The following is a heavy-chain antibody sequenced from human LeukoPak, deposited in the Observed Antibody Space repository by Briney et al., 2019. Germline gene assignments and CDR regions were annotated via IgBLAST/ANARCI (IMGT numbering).Heavy chain of an antibody. V-gene: IGHV3-23*01. Sequence: PGGSLRLSCAASGFTFSSYAMSWVRQAPGKGLEWVSAISGSGGSTYYADSVKGRFTISRDNAKNSLYLQMNSLRAEDTAVYYCASRLGYSSSWQAFDIWGQGTMVTVSS. D-gene: IGHD6-13*01. CDR1: GFTFSSYA. J-gene: IGHJ3*02. CDR3: ASRLGYSSSWQAFDI. CDR2: ISGSGGST.